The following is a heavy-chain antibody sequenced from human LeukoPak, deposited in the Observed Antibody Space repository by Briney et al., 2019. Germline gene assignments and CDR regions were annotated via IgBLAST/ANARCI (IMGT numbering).Heavy chain of an antibody. CDR2: ISGSGGST. D-gene: IGHD3-22*01. V-gene: IGHV3-23*01. Sequence: PGGSLRLSCAASGFTFSSYSMNWVRQAPGKGLEWVSVISGSGGSTYYADSVKGRFTISRDNSKNTLFLQMNSLRAEDTAVYYCAKREGYYDSSGYYQFDYWGQGTLVTVSS. CDR3: AKREGYYDSSGYYQFDY. CDR1: GFTFSSYS. J-gene: IGHJ4*02.